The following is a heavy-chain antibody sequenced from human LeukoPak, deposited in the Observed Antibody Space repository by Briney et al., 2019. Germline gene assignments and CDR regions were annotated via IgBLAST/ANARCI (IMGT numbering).Heavy chain of an antibody. CDR3: ATSYCGGDCYYPSWYFDV. Sequence: SETLSLTCAVFRGSFSGYYWSWIRQPPGKGLEWIGYIYYSGNTNYNPSLKSRVTISVDTSKTQFSLRLSSVTAADTAVYYCATSYCGGDCYYPSWYFDVWGRGILVTVSS. CDR1: RGSFSGYY. CDR2: IYYSGNT. D-gene: IGHD2-21*02. J-gene: IGHJ2*01. V-gene: IGHV4-59*01.